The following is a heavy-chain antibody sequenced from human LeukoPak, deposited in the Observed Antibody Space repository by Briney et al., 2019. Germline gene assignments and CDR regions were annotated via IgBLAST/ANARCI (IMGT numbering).Heavy chain of an antibody. Sequence: SQTLSLTCTVSGGSLSSGYYYWSWIRQPPGKGLERDGYIYYSGSTYYNPSLKSRVTISVDTYKNQLSLKLSSVTAADTAVYYCAREAPGPGVYFDYWGQGTLVTVSS. CDR3: AREAPGPGVYFDY. D-gene: IGHD1-14*01. CDR2: IYYSGST. J-gene: IGHJ4*02. CDR1: GGSLSSGYYY. V-gene: IGHV4-30-4*08.